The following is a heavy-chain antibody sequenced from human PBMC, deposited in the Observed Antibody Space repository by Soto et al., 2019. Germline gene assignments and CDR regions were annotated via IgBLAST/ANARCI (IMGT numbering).Heavy chain of an antibody. CDR2: IIPIFGTA. CDR3: ARDPDVDTAMVSLIAAAGPPDYYYYYGMDV. D-gene: IGHD5-18*01. V-gene: IGHV1-69*12. Sequence: QVQLVQSGAEVKKPGSSVKVSCKASGGTFSSYAISWVRQAPGQGLEWMGGIIPIFGTANYAQKFQGRVTINADQSTSNAYMELSSLRTDDTAVYYCARDPDVDTAMVSLIAAAGPPDYYYYYGMDVWGQGTTVTVSS. J-gene: IGHJ6*02. CDR1: GGTFSSYA.